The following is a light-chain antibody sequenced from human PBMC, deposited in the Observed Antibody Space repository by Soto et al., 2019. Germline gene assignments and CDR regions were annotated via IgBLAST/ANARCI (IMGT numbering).Light chain of an antibody. CDR2: KAS. CDR3: QQYDSYPWT. CDR1: QSISSW. Sequence: DIQMTQSPSYVSASVGDRVTITCRASQSISSWLAWYQQKPGKAPKLLIYKASSLESGVPSRFSGSGSGTEFTLTISSLQPDDFATYYCQQYDSYPWTFGQGTKVDIK. J-gene: IGKJ1*01. V-gene: IGKV1-5*03.